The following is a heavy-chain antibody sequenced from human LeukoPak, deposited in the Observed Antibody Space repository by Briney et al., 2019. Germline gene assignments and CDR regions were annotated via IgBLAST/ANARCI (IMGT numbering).Heavy chain of an antibody. CDR3: ATVEMATITADY. V-gene: IGHV3-48*03. Sequence: GGSLRLSCAASGFTFSSYEMNWVRQAPGKGLEWVSYISSSGSTIYYADSVKGRFTISRDNAKNSLYLQMNSLRAEDTAVYYCATVEMATITADYWGQGTLVTVSS. CDR2: ISSSGSTI. CDR1: GFTFSSYE. D-gene: IGHD5-24*01. J-gene: IGHJ4*02.